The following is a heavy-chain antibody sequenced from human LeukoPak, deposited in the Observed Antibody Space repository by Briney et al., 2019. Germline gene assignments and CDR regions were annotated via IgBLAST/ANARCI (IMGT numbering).Heavy chain of an antibody. Sequence: SETLSLTCTVSGGSITSRTYYWGWIRQPPGKGLEWIGSIYYSGSTYYYPSLKSRVIISVDTSKNQFSLKLNSVTAADTAVYYCARHGGMATITPFDYWGQGTLVTVSS. CDR1: GGSITSRTYY. CDR3: ARHGGMATITPFDY. V-gene: IGHV4-39*01. J-gene: IGHJ4*02. D-gene: IGHD5-12*01. CDR2: IYYSGST.